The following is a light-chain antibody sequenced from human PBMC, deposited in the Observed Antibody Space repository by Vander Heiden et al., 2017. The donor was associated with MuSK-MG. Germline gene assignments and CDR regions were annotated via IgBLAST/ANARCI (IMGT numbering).Light chain of an antibody. Sequence: QYALTQPASVSGSPGPSITISCTRTSSDVGGYNYVSWYQQPPGKAPKLMIYEVSNRPSGVSNRFSGSKSGNTASLTISGLQAEDEADYYCSSYTSSSTWVFGGGTKLTVL. CDR1: SSDVGGYNY. CDR3: SSYTSSSTWV. J-gene: IGLJ3*02. CDR2: EVS. V-gene: IGLV2-14*01.